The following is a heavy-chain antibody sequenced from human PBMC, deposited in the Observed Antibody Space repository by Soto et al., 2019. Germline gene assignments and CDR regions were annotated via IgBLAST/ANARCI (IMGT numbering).Heavy chain of an antibody. D-gene: IGHD2-2*02. CDR3: ARVMSCNSTSSYTEYQYYYGMDV. CDR2: ISYDGSNI. J-gene: IGHJ6*02. CDR1: GFTFSSYA. Sequence: GGSLRLSCAASGFTFSSYAMHWVRQSPGKGLEWVAFISYDGSNIYYADSVKGRFTISRDNSKNTLYLQMNSLRAEDTAVYYCARVMSCNSTSSYTEYQYYYGMDVWGQGTTVTVSS. V-gene: IGHV3-30*04.